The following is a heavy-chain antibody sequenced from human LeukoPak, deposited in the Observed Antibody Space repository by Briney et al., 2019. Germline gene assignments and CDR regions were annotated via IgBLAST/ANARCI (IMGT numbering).Heavy chain of an antibody. V-gene: IGHV1-8*01. CDR1: GYTFTSYD. Sequence: GASVKVSCKASGYTFTSYDINWVRQATGQGLEWMGWMNPNSGNTGYAQKFQGRVTMTRNTSISTAYMELSSLRSEDPAVYYCARMDDILTSYGGAAFDIWGQGTMVTVSS. J-gene: IGHJ3*02. D-gene: IGHD3-9*01. CDR2: MNPNSGNT. CDR3: ARMDDILTSYGGAAFDI.